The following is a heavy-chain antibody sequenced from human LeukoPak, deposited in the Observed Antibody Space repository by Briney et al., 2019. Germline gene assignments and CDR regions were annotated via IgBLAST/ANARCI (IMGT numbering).Heavy chain of an antibody. D-gene: IGHD3-3*01. J-gene: IGHJ4*02. CDR1: GFTFSTFG. V-gene: IGHV3-30*03. CDR2: ILYDGSKK. Sequence: GGSLRLSCAASGFTFSTFGMHWVRQAPGKGLEWVAFILYDGSKKYYADSVKGRFTISRDNSKNTLFLQMNSLRAEDTAVYYCARGSDYDFWSGYYPPFDYWGQGTLVTVSS. CDR3: ARGSDYDFWSGYYPPFDY.